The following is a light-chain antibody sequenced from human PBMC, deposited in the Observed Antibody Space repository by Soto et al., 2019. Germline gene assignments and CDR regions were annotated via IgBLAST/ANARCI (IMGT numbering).Light chain of an antibody. V-gene: IGKV1-5*01. CDR3: QHYNSYWT. CDR2: DAS. J-gene: IGKJ1*01. CDR1: QSISSW. Sequence: DIQMTQSPSTLSASVGDRVTITCRASQSISSWLAWYQQKPGKAPKLLIYDASSLESGVPSRFSGSGSGTEFTLTIRSLQPDDFATYYCQHYNSYWTLGQGTKMDIK.